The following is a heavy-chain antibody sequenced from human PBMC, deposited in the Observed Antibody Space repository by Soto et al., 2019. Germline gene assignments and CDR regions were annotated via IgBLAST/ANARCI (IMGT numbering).Heavy chain of an antibody. CDR1: GYTFTSYY. CDR2: INPSGGST. Sequence: ASVKVSCKASGYTFTSYYMHWVRQAPGQGLEWMGIINPSGGSTSYAQKFQGRVTMTRDTSTSTVYMELSSLRSEDTAVYYCASDVDTYYDFGSCLDGMDFWGQGTTVTVSS. J-gene: IGHJ6*02. V-gene: IGHV1-46*01. CDR3: ASDVDTYYDFGSCLDGMDF. D-gene: IGHD3-3*01.